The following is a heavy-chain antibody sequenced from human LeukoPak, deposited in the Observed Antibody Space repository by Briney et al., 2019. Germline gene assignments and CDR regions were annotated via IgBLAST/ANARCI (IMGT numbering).Heavy chain of an antibody. D-gene: IGHD3-10*01. J-gene: IGHJ4*02. Sequence: SETLSLTCAVYGGSFSGYYWSWIRRPPGKGLEWIGEINHSGSTNYNPSLKSRVTISVDTSKNQFSLKLSSVTAADTAVYYCARGITMVRGVPSKYYFDYWGQGTLVTVSS. CDR3: ARGITMVRGVPSKYYFDY. V-gene: IGHV4-34*01. CDR2: INHSGST. CDR1: GGSFSGYY.